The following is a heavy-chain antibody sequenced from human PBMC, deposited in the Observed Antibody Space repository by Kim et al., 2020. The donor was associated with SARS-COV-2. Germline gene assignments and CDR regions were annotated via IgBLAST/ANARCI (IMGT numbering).Heavy chain of an antibody. V-gene: IGHV3-30*04. CDR2: ISYDGSNK. D-gene: IGHD5-12*01. Sequence: GGSLRLSCAASGFTFSSYAMHWVRQAPGKGLEWVAVISYDGSNKYYADSVKGRFTISRDNSKNTLYLQMNSLRAEDTAVYYCARDGYSGYDYEDAFDIWG. CDR1: GFTFSSYA. CDR3: ARDGYSGYDYEDAFDI. J-gene: IGHJ3*02.